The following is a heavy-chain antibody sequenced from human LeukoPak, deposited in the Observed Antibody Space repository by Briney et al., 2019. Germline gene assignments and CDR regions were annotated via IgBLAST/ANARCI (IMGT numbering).Heavy chain of an antibody. V-gene: IGHV1-69*05. J-gene: IGHJ5*02. D-gene: IGHD6-19*01. CDR2: IIPIFGTA. CDR1: GGTFSSYA. Sequence: AASVKVSCKASGGTFSSYAISWVRQAPGQGLEWMGRIIPIFGTANYAQKFQGRVTITTGESTSTAYMELSSLRSEDTAVYYCAVIAVAGKSAPWGQGTLVTVSS. CDR3: AVIAVAGKSAP.